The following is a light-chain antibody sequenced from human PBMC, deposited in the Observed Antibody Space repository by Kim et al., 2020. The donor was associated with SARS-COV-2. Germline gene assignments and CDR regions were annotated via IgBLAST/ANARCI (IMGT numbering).Light chain of an antibody. CDR1: QSVSNSY. J-gene: IGKJ1*01. CDR3: QRYDNSWT. CDR2: GAF. Sequence: DIVLTQSPGTLSLSPGERATLSCRASQSVSNSYLAWYQQKPGQAPRLLIYGAFRRASGIPDRFTGSGSGTDFTLTINRLEPEDFAVYYCQRYDNSWTFLQGT. V-gene: IGKV3-20*01.